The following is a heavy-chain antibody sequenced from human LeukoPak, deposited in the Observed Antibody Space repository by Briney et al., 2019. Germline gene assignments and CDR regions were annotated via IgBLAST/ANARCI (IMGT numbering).Heavy chain of an antibody. CDR2: IYYSGST. J-gene: IGHJ6*04. D-gene: IGHD2-15*01. Sequence: SETLSHTCTVSGGSISSYYWSWIRQPPGKGLEWIGYIYYSGSTNYNPSLKSRVTITVDTSKNQFSLKLSSVTAADAAVYYCARSGGYCSGGSCYRLYYYYGLDVWGKGTTVTVSS. CDR1: GGSISSYY. V-gene: IGHV4-59*01. CDR3: ARSGGYCSGGSCYRLYYYYGLDV.